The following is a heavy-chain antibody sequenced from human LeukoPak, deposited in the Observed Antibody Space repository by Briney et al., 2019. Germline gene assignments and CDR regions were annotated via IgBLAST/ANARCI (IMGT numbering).Heavy chain of an antibody. J-gene: IGHJ4*02. CDR3: ARGAMGDY. V-gene: IGHV3-30*03. Sequence: GGSLRLSCAASGFTFSSYSMNWVRQAPGKGLEWVAVISYDGSNKYYADSVKGRFTISRDNSKNTLYLQMNSLRAEDTAVYYCARGAMGDYWGQGTLVTVSS. CDR1: GFTFSSYS. D-gene: IGHD5-18*01. CDR2: ISYDGSNK.